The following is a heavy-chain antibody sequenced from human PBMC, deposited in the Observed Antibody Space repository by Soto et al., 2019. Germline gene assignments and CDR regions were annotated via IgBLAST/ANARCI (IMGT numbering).Heavy chain of an antibody. CDR3: ARDPYGMIVVVITKFDN. CDR2: IDWNGGRT. V-gene: IGHV3-20*04. CDR1: RFISDDCG. J-gene: IGHJ4*02. Sequence: GASLXISCAVSRFISDDCGMKWVRQAPGKGLEWVSGIDWNGGRTGYADSVKVRLTISRDNAKNSLYLQMSSLRAEDTALYYCARDPYGMIVVVITKFDNWGQGTLVTVSS. D-gene: IGHD3-22*01.